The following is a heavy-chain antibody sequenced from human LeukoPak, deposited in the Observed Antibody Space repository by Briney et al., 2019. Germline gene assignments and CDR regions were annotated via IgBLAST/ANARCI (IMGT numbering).Heavy chain of an antibody. CDR1: GYTLTELF. Sequence: ASVKVSCKVSGYTLTELFMHWVRQAPGKGLEWMGGFDPEDGETIYAQKFQGRVTMTEDTSTDTAYMELSSLKSEDTAVYYCATFSDYGDYHFAYWGQGTLVTVSS. V-gene: IGHV1-24*01. CDR3: ATFSDYGDYHFAY. J-gene: IGHJ4*02. CDR2: FDPEDGET. D-gene: IGHD4-17*01.